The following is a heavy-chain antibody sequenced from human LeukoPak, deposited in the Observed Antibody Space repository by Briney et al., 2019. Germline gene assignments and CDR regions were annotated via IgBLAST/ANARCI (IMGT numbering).Heavy chain of an antibody. CDR1: DDSITMYY. V-gene: IGHV4-59*12. D-gene: IGHD4-17*01. J-gene: IGHJ3*02. CDR3: ARVFYGDYAVLAFDI. Sequence: SETLSLTCTVSDDSITMYYWTWIRQPPGKGLEWIGSIYYSGSTYYNPSLKSRVTISVDTSKNQFSLKLSSVTAADTAVYYCARVFYGDYAVLAFDIWGQGTMVTVSS. CDR2: IYYSGST.